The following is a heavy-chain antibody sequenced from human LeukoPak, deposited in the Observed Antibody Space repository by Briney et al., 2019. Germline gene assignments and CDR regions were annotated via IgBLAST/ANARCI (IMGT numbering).Heavy chain of an antibody. Sequence: ASVKVSCKASDYPFTNFGVSWVRQAPGQGLEWMGWISGYNSKTHYPRKFQGRVTMTTDTSTTTAYMELRTLRSDDTAVYYCARDAREVLFWFGEFFPWGQGTLVTVSS. D-gene: IGHD3-10*01. CDR3: ARDAREVLFWFGEFFP. CDR1: DYPFTNFG. J-gene: IGHJ5*02. CDR2: ISGYNSKT. V-gene: IGHV1-18*01.